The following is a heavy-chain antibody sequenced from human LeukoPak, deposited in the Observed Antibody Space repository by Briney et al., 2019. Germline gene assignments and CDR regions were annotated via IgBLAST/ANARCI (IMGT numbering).Heavy chain of an antibody. D-gene: IGHD3-9*01. V-gene: IGHV1-69*04. J-gene: IGHJ4*02. CDR3: ARGSTILQSFDY. CDR1: GGTFSSYA. CDR2: IIPILGIA. Sequence: ASVKVSCKASGGTFSSYAISWVRQAPGQGLEWMGRIIPILGIANYAQKFQGRVTITADKSTSTAYMELSSLRSEDTAVYYCARGSTILQSFDYWGQGTLVTVSS.